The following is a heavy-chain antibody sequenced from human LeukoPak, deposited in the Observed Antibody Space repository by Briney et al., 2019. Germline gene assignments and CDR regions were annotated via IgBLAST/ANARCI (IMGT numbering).Heavy chain of an antibody. CDR2: IYYSGST. J-gene: IGHJ4*02. CDR1: GGSISSNYY. Sequence: PSETLSLTCTVSGGSISSNYYWSWIRQPAGKGLEWIGSIYYSGSTYYNPSLKSRVTISVDTSKNQFSLKLSSVTAADTAVYYCARELLTSRLDYWGQGTLVTVSS. D-gene: IGHD4/OR15-4a*01. V-gene: IGHV4-39*07. CDR3: ARELLTSRLDY.